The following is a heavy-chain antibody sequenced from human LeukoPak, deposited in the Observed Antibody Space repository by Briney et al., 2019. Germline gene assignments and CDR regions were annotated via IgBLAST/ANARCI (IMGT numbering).Heavy chain of an antibody. V-gene: IGHV1-3*01. J-gene: IGHJ3*02. CDR3: ARVRYGGKQGLDAFDI. Sequence: ASVKVSCKASGYTFTSYAMHWVRQAPGQRLEWMGWINAGNGNTKYSQKFQGRVTITRDTSASTAYMELNSLRAEDTAVYYCARVRYGGKQGLDAFDIWGQGTMVTVSP. D-gene: IGHD4-23*01. CDR1: GYTFTSYA. CDR2: INAGNGNT.